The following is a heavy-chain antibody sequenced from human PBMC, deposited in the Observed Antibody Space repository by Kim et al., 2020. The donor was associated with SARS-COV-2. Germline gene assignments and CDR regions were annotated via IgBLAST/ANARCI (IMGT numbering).Heavy chain of an antibody. D-gene: IGHD3-16*01. CDR3: ARLYDLWGGFDY. CDR1: GYTFTDYS. Sequence: ASVKVSCKTSGYTFTDYSLHWVRQAPGQRPEWMGWINAGNGKTKYSQKVQGRITLTRDTSASTAYMDLSSLRFEDSATYYCARLYDLWGGFDYWGQGTLVTVSS. V-gene: IGHV1-3*01. J-gene: IGHJ4*02. CDR2: INAGNGKT.